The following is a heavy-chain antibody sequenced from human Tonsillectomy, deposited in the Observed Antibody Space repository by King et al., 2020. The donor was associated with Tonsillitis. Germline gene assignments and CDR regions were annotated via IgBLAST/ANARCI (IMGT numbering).Heavy chain of an antibody. D-gene: IGHD3-16*01. CDR2: IYSGGDT. V-gene: IGHV3-53*04. Sequence: VQLVESGGGLVQPGGSLRLSCAASGFIVSSNYMSWVRQAPGKGLEWVSVIYSGGDTYYADSVKGRFTISRHNSKNTLYLQMNSLRAEDTAVYYCARVAPVLTWPSHFDSWGQGTLVTVSS. CDR3: ARVAPVLTWPSHFDS. CDR1: GFIVSSNY. J-gene: IGHJ4*02.